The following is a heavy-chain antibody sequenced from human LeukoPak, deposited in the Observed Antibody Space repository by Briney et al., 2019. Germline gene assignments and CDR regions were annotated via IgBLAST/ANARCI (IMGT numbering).Heavy chain of an antibody. D-gene: IGHD3-22*01. Sequence: SETLSLTCTVSGVSISSGDYYWSWIRQPPGKGLEWIGYTYYSGSTYYDPSLKSRVTISVDTSKNQFSLKLSSVTAADTAVYYCARPYYYDSRIDPWGQGTRVTVSS. CDR2: TYYSGST. J-gene: IGHJ5*02. CDR1: GVSISSGDYY. CDR3: ARPYYYDSRIDP. V-gene: IGHV4-30-4*01.